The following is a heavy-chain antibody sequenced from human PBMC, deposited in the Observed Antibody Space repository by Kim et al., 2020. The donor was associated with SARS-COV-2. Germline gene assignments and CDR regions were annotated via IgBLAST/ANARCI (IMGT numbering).Heavy chain of an antibody. D-gene: IGHD2-8*02. CDR3: ARVPVVRYYYGMDV. J-gene: IGHJ6*02. Sequence: GGSLRLSCAASGFTFSSYGMHWVRQAPGKGLEWVAVISYDGSNKYYADSVKGRFTISRDNSKNTLYLQMNSLRAEDTAVYYCARVPVVRYYYGMDVWGQGTTVTVSS. CDR2: ISYDGSNK. CDR1: GFTFSSYG. V-gene: IGHV3-33*05.